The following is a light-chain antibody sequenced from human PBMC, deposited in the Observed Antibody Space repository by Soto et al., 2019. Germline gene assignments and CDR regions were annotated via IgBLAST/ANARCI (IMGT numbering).Light chain of an antibody. J-gene: IGLJ2*01. CDR3: GTWDNSLSAGV. Sequence: QSVLTQPPSLSAAPGQKVTISCSGSNSNIGNNDVSWYQQLPGTAPKLIIYDSNKRPSGIPDRFSGSKSGTSATLGITGLQTGDEADYYCGTWDNSLSAGVFGGGTKLTVL. V-gene: IGLV1-51*01. CDR2: DSN. CDR1: NSNIGNND.